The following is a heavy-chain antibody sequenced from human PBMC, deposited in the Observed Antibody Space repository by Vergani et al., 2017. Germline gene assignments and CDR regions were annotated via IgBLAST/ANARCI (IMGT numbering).Heavy chain of an antibody. CDR1: GYTFTSYY. Sequence: VQLVQSGAEVKKPGASVKVSCKASGYTFTSYYMHWVRQAPGQGLEWMGIINPSGGSTSYAQKFQGRVTMTRDTSTSTVYMELSSLRSEDTAVYYCAREALLWFGEPTGSDYWGQGTLVTVSS. CDR3: AREALLWFGEPTGSDY. V-gene: IGHV1-46*03. J-gene: IGHJ4*02. CDR2: INPSGGST. D-gene: IGHD3-10*01.